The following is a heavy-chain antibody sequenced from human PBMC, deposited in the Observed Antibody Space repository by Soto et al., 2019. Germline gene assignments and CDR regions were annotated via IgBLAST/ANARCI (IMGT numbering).Heavy chain of an antibody. D-gene: IGHD2-15*01. CDR1: GFTVSSNY. V-gene: IGHV3-53*01. Sequence: EVQLVESGGGLIQPGGSLRLSCAASGFTVSSNYMSWVRQAPGKGLEWVSVIYSGGSTYYADSVKGRFTISRDNAKNSLYLQMSSLRAEDTAVYYCARAYSDAFDIWGQGTKVTVSS. J-gene: IGHJ3*02. CDR3: ARAYSDAFDI. CDR2: IYSGGST.